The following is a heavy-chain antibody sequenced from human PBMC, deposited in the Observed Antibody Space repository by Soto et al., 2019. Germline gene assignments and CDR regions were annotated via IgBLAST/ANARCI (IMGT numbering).Heavy chain of an antibody. J-gene: IGHJ6*03. Sequence: QVQLQESGPGLVKPSETLSLTCTVSGGSISPYYWSWIRQPPGKGLEWIGYIYYSGNTNYNPSLESRVTISVDTSRNQFSLKLTSVTAAETAVYYCARKGAAASYSHYYMDVWGRGTTVTVSS. V-gene: IGHV4-59*01. CDR2: IYYSGNT. CDR3: ARKGAAASYSHYYMDV. D-gene: IGHD6-13*01. CDR1: GGSISPYY.